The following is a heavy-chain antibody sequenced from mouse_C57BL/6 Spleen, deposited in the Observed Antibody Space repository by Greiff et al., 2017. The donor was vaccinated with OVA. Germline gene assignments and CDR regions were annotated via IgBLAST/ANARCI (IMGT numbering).Heavy chain of an antibody. CDR2: IYPRSGNT. Sequence: QVQLKESGAELARPGASVKLSCKASGYTFTSYGISWVKQRTGQGLEWIGEIYPRSGNTYYNEKFKGKATLTADKSSSTAYMELRSLTSEDSAVYFCARSGSSDAMDYWGQGTSVTVSS. J-gene: IGHJ4*01. CDR3: ARSGSSDAMDY. D-gene: IGHD1-1*01. V-gene: IGHV1-81*01. CDR1: GYTFTSYG.